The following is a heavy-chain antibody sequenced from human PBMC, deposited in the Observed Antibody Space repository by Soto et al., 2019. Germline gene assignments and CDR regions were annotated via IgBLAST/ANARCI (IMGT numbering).Heavy chain of an antibody. V-gene: IGHV1-69*01. CDR1: GGTFSSYA. CDR3: ARGAYYDILTGYRNWFDP. CDR2: IIPIFGTA. Sequence: QVQLVQSGAEVKKPGSSVKVSCKASGGTFSSYAISWVRQAPGQGLEWMGGIIPIFGTANYAQKFQGRVTITADESTCTAYMELSSLRSEDTAVYYCARGAYYDILTGYRNWFDPWGQGTLVTVSS. J-gene: IGHJ5*02. D-gene: IGHD3-9*01.